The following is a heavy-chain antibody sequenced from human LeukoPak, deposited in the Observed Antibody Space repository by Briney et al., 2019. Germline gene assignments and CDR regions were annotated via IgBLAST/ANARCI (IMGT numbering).Heavy chain of an antibody. CDR2: VSGSGRGENT. V-gene: IGHV3-23*01. CDR3: AKGTGYSSSWTFNWFDP. CDR1: GFTFSSSA. D-gene: IGHD6-13*01. Sequence: GGSLRLSCAASGFTFSSSAMSWVRQAPGKGLEWVSNVSGSGRGENTYYADSVKGRFTISRDNSKNTLILQMNSLRAEDTAVYYCAKGTGYSSSWTFNWFDPWGQGTLVTVSS. J-gene: IGHJ5*02.